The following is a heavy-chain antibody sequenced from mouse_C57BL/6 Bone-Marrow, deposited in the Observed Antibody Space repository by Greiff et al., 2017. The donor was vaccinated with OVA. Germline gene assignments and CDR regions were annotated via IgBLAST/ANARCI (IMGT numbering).Heavy chain of an antibody. J-gene: IGHJ4*01. D-gene: IGHD3-3*01. Sequence: VQLQQPGAELVKPGASVKMSCKASGYTFTSYWITWVKQRPGQGLEWIGDIYPGSGSTNYNEKFKSKATLTVDTSSSTAYMQISSLTSEDSAVYYCARERASAYYAMDYWGQGTSVTVSS. CDR2: IYPGSGST. V-gene: IGHV1-55*01. CDR3: ARERASAYYAMDY. CDR1: GYTFTSYW.